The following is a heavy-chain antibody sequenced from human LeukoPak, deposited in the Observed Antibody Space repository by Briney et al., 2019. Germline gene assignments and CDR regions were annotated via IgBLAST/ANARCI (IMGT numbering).Heavy chain of an antibody. CDR2: ISSSSSTI. D-gene: IGHD6-19*01. Sequence: PGGSLRLSCAASGFTFSSYSMNWARQAPGKGLEWVSYISSSSSTIYYADSVKGRFTISRGNAKNSLYLQMNSLRAEDTAVYYCARGAVAGTDYWGQGTLVTVSS. J-gene: IGHJ4*02. CDR3: ARGAVAGTDY. V-gene: IGHV3-48*01. CDR1: GFTFSSYS.